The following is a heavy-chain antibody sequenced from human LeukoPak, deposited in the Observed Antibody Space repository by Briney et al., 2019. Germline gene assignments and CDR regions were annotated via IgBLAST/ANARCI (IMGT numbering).Heavy chain of an antibody. CDR2: ISSDGSRV. D-gene: IGHD4-11*01. Sequence: GGSLRLSCAASGFSFDDYAMHWVRQAPGKGLVWVSRISSDGSRVTYADSVKGRFTISRDNAKNTLYLQMNSLRAEDTAVYYCARVVDHDYSDYYLDYWGQGTLVTVSS. CDR1: GFSFDDYA. J-gene: IGHJ4*02. CDR3: ARVVDHDYSDYYLDY. V-gene: IGHV3-74*01.